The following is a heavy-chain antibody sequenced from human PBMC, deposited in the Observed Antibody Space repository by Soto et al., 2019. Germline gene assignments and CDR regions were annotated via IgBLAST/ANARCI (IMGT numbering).Heavy chain of an antibody. J-gene: IGHJ4*02. CDR2: ISSSGSTI. Sequence: GGSLRLSCAASGFTFSIYEMNWVRHAPGKGLEWVSYISSSGSTIYYADSVKGRFTISRDNAKNSLCLQMNSLRAEDTAVYYCASPHDYGAQRLDYWGQGTLVTVSS. CDR3: ASPHDYGAQRLDY. CDR1: GFTFSIYE. D-gene: IGHD4-17*01. V-gene: IGHV3-48*03.